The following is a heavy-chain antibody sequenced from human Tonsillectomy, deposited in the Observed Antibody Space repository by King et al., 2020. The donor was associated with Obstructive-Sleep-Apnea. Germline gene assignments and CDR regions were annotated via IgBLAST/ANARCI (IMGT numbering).Heavy chain of an antibody. CDR1: GDSITSGGYH. D-gene: IGHD4-17*01. J-gene: IGHJ4*02. CDR3: ARARELGDYEDY. CDR2: IYISGST. V-gene: IGHV4-31*03. Sequence: QLQLQESGPGLVKPSQTLSLSCTVSGDSITSGGYHWSWVRQYPGKGLEWIGCIYISGSTNYNPSLKSRITMSLDTSKNQFSLKVTPVSAADTAGYYCARARELGDYEDYWGQGTLVIVSS.